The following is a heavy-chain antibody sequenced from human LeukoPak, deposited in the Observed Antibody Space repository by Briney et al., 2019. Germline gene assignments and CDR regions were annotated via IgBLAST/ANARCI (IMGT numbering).Heavy chain of an antibody. D-gene: IGHD3-10*01. CDR2: ISYDGINK. V-gene: IGHV3-30*18. CDR1: GFTFSDYG. CDR3: VKSYGSSHYYYYGLDV. Sequence: GGSLRLSCAASGFTFSDYGMHWVRQAPGKGLEWVAVISYDGINKYSADSVKGRFTVSRDNSKNTLSLQMNSLRPEDTAMYYCVKSYGSSHYYYYGLDVWGQGTTVTVS. J-gene: IGHJ6*02.